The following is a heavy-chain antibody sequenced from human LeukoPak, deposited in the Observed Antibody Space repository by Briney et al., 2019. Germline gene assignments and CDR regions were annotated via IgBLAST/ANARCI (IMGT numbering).Heavy chain of an antibody. CDR3: AKIGHDFWSGYARALYYYYMDV. CDR2: IRYDGSNK. V-gene: IGHV3-30*02. D-gene: IGHD3-3*01. CDR1: GFTFSGYG. J-gene: IGHJ6*03. Sequence: PGGSLRLSCAASGFTFSGYGMHWVRQAPGKGLEWVAFIRYDGSNKYYADSVKGRFTISRDNSKNTLYLQMNSLRAEDTAVYYCAKIGHDFWSGYARALYYYYMDVWGKGTTVTVSS.